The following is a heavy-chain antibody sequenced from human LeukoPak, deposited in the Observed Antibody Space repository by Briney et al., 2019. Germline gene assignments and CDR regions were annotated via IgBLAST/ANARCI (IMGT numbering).Heavy chain of an antibody. Sequence: GGSLRLSCAASGFTFSSYAMSWVRQAPGKGLEWVSAISGSGGSTYYADSVKGRFTISRDNSKNTLYLQMNSLRAEDTAVYYCAKDQEYYYGSGSYRGAFDMWGQGTMVTVSS. CDR3: AKDQEYYYGSGSYRGAFDM. CDR2: ISGSGGST. CDR1: GFTFSSYA. J-gene: IGHJ3*02. D-gene: IGHD3-10*01. V-gene: IGHV3-23*01.